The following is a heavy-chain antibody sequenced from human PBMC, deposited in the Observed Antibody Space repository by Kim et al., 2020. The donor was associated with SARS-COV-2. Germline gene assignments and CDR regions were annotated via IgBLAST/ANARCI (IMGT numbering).Heavy chain of an antibody. J-gene: IGHJ4*02. D-gene: IGHD3-10*01. Sequence: GGSLRLSCAASGFTFRSYSMNWDRQAPGKGLEWVSYISSSSSTIYYADSVKGRFTISRDNAKNSLYLQMNSLRDEDTAVYYCARGGYYGSGSSDWGQGTLVTVSS. CDR3: ARGGYYGSGSSD. CDR2: ISSSSSTI. V-gene: IGHV3-48*02. CDR1: GFTFRSYS.